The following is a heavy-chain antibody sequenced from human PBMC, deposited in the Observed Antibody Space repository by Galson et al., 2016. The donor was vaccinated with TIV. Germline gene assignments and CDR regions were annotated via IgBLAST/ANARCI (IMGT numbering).Heavy chain of an antibody. CDR2: IDPRSVAT. V-gene: IGHV1-2*02. CDR3: ARARYGDYFDY. CDR1: GDTFTGYY. Sequence: SAKVSCKASGDTFTGYYVHCVRQAPGQGLEWMGWIDPRSVATNYAQKFQGRVTMTRDTSISTAHLELTRLTPDDPAVYYCARARYGDYFDYWGQGTLVTVSS. D-gene: IGHD4-17*01. J-gene: IGHJ4*02.